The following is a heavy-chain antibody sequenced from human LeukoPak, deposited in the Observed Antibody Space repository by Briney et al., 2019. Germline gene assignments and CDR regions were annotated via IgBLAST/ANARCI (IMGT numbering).Heavy chain of an antibody. D-gene: IGHD3-9*01. CDR2: INHSGST. Sequence: WETLSLTGAVYGGSLSGYYWSWIRQPPGKGLEWIGEINHSGSTNYNPSLKSRVTISVDTSKNQFSLKLSSVTAADTAVYYCARALDILTGTFDYWGQGTLVTVSS. CDR1: GGSLSGYY. V-gene: IGHV4-34*01. CDR3: ARALDILTGTFDY. J-gene: IGHJ4*02.